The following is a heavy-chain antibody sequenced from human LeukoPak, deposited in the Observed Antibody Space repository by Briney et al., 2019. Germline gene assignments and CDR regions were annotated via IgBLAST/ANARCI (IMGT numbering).Heavy chain of an antibody. V-gene: IGHV3-7*01. CDR2: IKQDESEK. CDR3: ARDLLYDSSGIFDY. Sequence: GGSLRLSCAASGFSLSTYWMSWVRQAPGKGLEWVANIKQDESEKDYVDSVKGRFTISRDNAKNSLYLQMSSLRAEDTAVYYCARDLLYDSSGIFDYWGQGTLVTVSS. D-gene: IGHD3-22*01. CDR1: GFSLSTYW. J-gene: IGHJ4*02.